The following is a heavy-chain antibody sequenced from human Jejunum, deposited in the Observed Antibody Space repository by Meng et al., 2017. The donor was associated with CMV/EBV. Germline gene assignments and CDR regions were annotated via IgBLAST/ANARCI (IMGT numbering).Heavy chain of an antibody. D-gene: IGHD3-10*01. V-gene: IGHV3-21*06. J-gene: IGHJ6*02. CDR2: ISATGTYI. CDR1: EFSSSSHN. CDR3: ANQMPWNYYYGMEL. Sequence: SEFSSSSHNWNWVRQAPGKGLEWVASISATGTYIYYADPMKGRFTISRDNAKNSLFLQMNSLRVEDTAVYYCANQMPWNYYYGMELWGQGTTVTVSS.